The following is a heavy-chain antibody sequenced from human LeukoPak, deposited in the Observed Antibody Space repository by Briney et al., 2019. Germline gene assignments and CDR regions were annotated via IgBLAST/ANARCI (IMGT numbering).Heavy chain of an antibody. J-gene: IGHJ4*02. D-gene: IGHD3-22*01. Sequence: SETLSLTCAVYGGSFSGNYWSWIRQPPGKGLEWIGEINHSGSSNYNPSLKSRVTISVDTSKNQFSLKLSSVTAADTAVYYCARKGRRYHYDSSGYYRPGGPFDYWGQGTLVTVSS. CDR2: INHSGSS. V-gene: IGHV4-34*01. CDR3: ARKGRRYHYDSSGYYRPGGPFDY. CDR1: GGSFSGNY.